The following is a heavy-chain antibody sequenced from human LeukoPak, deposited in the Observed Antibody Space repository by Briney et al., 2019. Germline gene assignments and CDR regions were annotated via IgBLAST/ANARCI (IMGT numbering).Heavy chain of an antibody. CDR1: GFPFSAYY. V-gene: IGHV3-11*05. D-gene: IGHD3/OR15-3a*01. Sequence: GGSLRLSCAASGFPFSAYYMTWIRQAPGKGLEWVSSIGFSSIGYSSDHLKYADSVKGRFTISRDNAKNSLFLQMDGLRAEDTAVYFCAREDFFTPHSWGQGTLVTVSS. CDR2: IGFSSIGYSSDHL. J-gene: IGHJ4*02. CDR3: AREDFFTPHS.